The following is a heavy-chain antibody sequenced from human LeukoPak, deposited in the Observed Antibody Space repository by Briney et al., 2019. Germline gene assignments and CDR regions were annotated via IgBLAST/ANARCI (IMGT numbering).Heavy chain of an antibody. J-gene: IGHJ4*02. Sequence: SVKVSCQASGLTFTDYYLPWVRQAPGQGLERMGRINPNSGGTTYAQKFQGRVPMTRDPAISTVYMDLSRLRSDDTAIYDCARDEGYYGSGVDRNWGQGTLVTVSS. CDR1: GLTFTDYY. CDR2: INPNSGGT. CDR3: ARDEGYYGSGVDRN. D-gene: IGHD3-10*01. V-gene: IGHV1-2*06.